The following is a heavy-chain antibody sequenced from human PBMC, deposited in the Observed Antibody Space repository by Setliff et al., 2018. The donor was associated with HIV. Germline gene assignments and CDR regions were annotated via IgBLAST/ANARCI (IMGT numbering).Heavy chain of an antibody. D-gene: IGHD5-12*01. J-gene: IGHJ4*02. CDR2: IRYDGSNK. Sequence: PGGSLRLSCAVSGFTFSDYYMNWIRQAPGKGLEWVAFIRYDGSNKYYADSVKGRFTISRDNSKNTLYLQMNSLRAEDTAVYYCAKAPMATINHIDYWGQGTLVTVSS. CDR3: AKAPMATINHIDY. CDR1: GFTFSDYY. V-gene: IGHV3-30*02.